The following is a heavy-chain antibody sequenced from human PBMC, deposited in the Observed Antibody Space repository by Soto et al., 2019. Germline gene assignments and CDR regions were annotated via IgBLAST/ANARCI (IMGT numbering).Heavy chain of an antibody. D-gene: IGHD2-15*01. CDR2: IYYSGST. V-gene: IGHV4-30-4*01. J-gene: IGHJ4*02. Sequence: QVQLQESGPGLVKPSQTLSLTCTVSGGSISSGDYYWSWIRQPPGKGLEGIGYIYYSGSTYYNPSLKGRVTRPVDTSKNQFSLKLSSVTAADTAVYYCARNRVGYCSGGSCYSETTRQYYFDYWGQGTLVTVSS. CDR3: ARNRVGYCSGGSCYSETTRQYYFDY. CDR1: GGSISSGDYY.